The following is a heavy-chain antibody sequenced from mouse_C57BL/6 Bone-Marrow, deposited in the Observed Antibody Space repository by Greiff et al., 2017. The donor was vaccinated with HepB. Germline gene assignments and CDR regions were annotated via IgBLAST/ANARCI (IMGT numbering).Heavy chain of an antibody. CDR1: GYSITSGYY. V-gene: IGHV3-6*01. Sequence: EVQLQESGPGLVKPSQSLSLTCSVTGYSITSGYYWNWIRQFPGNKLEWMGYISYDGSNNYNPSLKNRISITRDTSKNQFFLKLNSVTTEDTATYSGARDRGSPGGFDYWGQGTTLTVSS. D-gene: IGHD1-3*01. CDR3: ARDRGSPGGFDY. J-gene: IGHJ2*01. CDR2: ISYDGSN.